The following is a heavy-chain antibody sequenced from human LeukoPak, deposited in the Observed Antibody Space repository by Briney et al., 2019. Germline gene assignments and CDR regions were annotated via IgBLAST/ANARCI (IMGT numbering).Heavy chain of an antibody. CDR1: GYSISSGYY. CDR2: LYHSGST. J-gene: IGHJ4*02. D-gene: IGHD6-19*01. V-gene: IGHV4-38-2*01. Sequence: ASETLSLTCAASGYSISSGYYWGWIRQPPGKGLEWIGSLYHSGSTYYNPSLKGRVTISVDTSKNQFSLKVSSVTAADTAVYYCASHGSSGWRRDFDYWGQGTLVTVSS. CDR3: ASHGSSGWRRDFDY.